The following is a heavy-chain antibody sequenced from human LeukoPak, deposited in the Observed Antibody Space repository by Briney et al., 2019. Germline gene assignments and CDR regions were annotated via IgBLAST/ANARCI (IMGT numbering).Heavy chain of an antibody. V-gene: IGHV3-7*01. CDR3: ARMAAMFRGPMRFYFMEV. CDR1: GFSFSTYW. CDR2: IKPDGSEK. Sequence: GGSLRPSCATSGFSFSTYWMTWVRQAPGKGLEWVANIKPDGSEKYYVDSVKGRFTIARDNTKNSVSLQMSSLRVEDTAVFYCARMAAMFRGPMRFYFMEVWGKGTTVTISS. J-gene: IGHJ6*04. D-gene: IGHD3-10*01.